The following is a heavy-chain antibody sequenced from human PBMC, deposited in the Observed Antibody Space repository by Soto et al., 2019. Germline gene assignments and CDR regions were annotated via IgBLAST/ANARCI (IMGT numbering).Heavy chain of an antibody. CDR1: GFTFDDYA. V-gene: IGHV3-9*01. J-gene: IGHJ4*02. Sequence: GGSLRLSCAASGFTFDDYAMHWGRQAPGRGLESVSGISWNSGSIGYADSVKVRFTISRDNAKNSLYLQMNSLRAEDTALYYCARQPPLWFGELLPYFDYWGQGTLVTVSS. D-gene: IGHD3-10*01. CDR3: ARQPPLWFGELLPYFDY. CDR2: ISWNSGSI.